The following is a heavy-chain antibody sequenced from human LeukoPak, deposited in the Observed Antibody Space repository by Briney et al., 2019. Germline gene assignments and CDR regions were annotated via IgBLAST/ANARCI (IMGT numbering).Heavy chain of an antibody. V-gene: IGHV4-30-4*01. J-gene: IGHJ4*02. Sequence: SETLSLTCTVSGGSISSGDCYWSWIRQPPGKGLEWIGYIYYSGSTYYNPSLKSRVTISVDTSKNQFSLKLSSVTAADTAVYYCARGGPYYFDYWGQGTLVTVSS. CDR1: GGSISSGDCY. CDR3: ARGGPYYFDY. CDR2: IYYSGST. D-gene: IGHD3-16*01.